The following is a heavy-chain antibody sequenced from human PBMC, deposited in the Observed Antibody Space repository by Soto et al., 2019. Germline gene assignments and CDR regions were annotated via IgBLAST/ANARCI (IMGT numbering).Heavy chain of an antibody. V-gene: IGHV3-23*01. CDR3: ARVPIVVVPAADYYYYYYGMDV. Sequence: PGGSMRLSXAASGFTFSSYVMSWVRQAKGKGLEWVSVISGSGGYTHYADSVKGRFTISRDNSKNTLYLQMNSLRAEDTAVYYCARVPIVVVPAADYYYYYYGMDVWGQGTTVTVPS. CDR2: ISGSGGYT. J-gene: IGHJ6*02. D-gene: IGHD2-2*01. CDR1: GFTFSSYV.